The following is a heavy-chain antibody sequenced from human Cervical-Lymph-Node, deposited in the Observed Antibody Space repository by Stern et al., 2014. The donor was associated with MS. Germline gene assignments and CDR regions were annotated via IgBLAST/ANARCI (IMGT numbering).Heavy chain of an antibody. CDR2: INPGDSDT. D-gene: IGHD2-2*01. J-gene: IGHJ5*02. CDR3: ARRHCSSRRCGWFDP. CDR1: GYSFTSYW. V-gene: IGHV5-51*01. Sequence: EVQLVQSGAEVKKPGESLKISCKGSGYSFTSYWIGWVCQMPGKGLEWMGIINPGDSDTRYSPSFQGQVTISADKSISTAYLQWSSLKASDTAMYYCARRHCSSRRCGWFDPWGQGTLVTVSS.